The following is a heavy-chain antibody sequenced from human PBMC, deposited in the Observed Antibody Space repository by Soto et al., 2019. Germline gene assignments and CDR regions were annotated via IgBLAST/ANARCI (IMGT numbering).Heavy chain of an antibody. CDR3: ARKYRTEYYFDY. V-gene: IGHV1-69*13. D-gene: IGHD6-6*01. Sequence: SVKVSCKASGYTFAHYGISWVRQAPGQGLEWMGGIIPIFGTANYAQKFQGRVTITADESTSTAYMELSSLRSEDTAVYYCARKYRTEYYFDYWGQGTLVTVSS. CDR1: GYTFAHYG. CDR2: IIPIFGTA. J-gene: IGHJ4*02.